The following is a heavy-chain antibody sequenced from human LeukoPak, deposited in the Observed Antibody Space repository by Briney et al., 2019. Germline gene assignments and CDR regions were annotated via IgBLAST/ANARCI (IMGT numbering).Heavy chain of an antibody. CDR3: ARDSSSWYPNSFYFDY. CDR2: ISYDGSNK. V-gene: IGHV3-30*04. CDR1: GFTFSGYA. J-gene: IGHJ4*02. Sequence: GRSLRLSCAASGFTFSGYAMHWVRQAPGKGLEWVAVISYDGSNKYYADSVKGRFTISRDNSKNTLYLQMNSLRAEDTAVYYCARDSSSWYPNSFYFDYWGQGTLVTVSS. D-gene: IGHD6-13*01.